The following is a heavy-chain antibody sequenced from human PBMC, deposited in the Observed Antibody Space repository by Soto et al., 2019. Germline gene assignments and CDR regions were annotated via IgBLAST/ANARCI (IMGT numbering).Heavy chain of an antibody. Sequence: PGESLKISCKGSGYSFTSYWIGWVRQMPGKGLEWMGIIYPGDSDTRYSPSFQGQVTISADKSISTAYLQWSSLKASDTAMYYCARAPSYGDYVAYLDYWGQGTLVTVSS. CDR2: IYPGDSDT. V-gene: IGHV5-51*01. CDR3: ARAPSYGDYVAYLDY. CDR1: GYSFTSYW. J-gene: IGHJ4*02. D-gene: IGHD4-17*01.